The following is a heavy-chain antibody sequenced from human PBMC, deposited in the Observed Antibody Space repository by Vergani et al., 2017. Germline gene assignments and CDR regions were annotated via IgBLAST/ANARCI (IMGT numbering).Heavy chain of an antibody. CDR1: GGTFSSYT. CDR2: IIPILGIA. Sequence: QVQLVQSGAEVKKPGSSVKVSCKASGGTFSSYTISWVRQAPGQGLEWMGRIIPILGIANYAQKFQGRVTITADKSTSTAYMELSSLRSEDTAVYYCAGGPNDPTVDGWPSRYYYYGMDVWGQGTTVTVSS. V-gene: IGHV1-69*02. D-gene: IGHD2-8*01. CDR3: AGGPNDPTVDGWPSRYYYYGMDV. J-gene: IGHJ6*02.